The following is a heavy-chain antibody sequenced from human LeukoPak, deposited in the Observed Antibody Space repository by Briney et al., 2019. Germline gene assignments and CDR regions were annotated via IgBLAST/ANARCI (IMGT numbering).Heavy chain of an antibody. J-gene: IGHJ4*02. V-gene: IGHV4-59*08. Sequence: SETLSLTCTVSGGSVSSYYWSWIRQPPGKGLEWIGYIYYSGSTNYNPSLKSRVTISVDTSKNQFSLKLSSVTAADTAVYYCARTPYDFWSGYYKNWGQGTLVTVSS. CDR1: GGSVSSYY. D-gene: IGHD3-3*01. CDR2: IYYSGST. CDR3: ARTPYDFWSGYYKN.